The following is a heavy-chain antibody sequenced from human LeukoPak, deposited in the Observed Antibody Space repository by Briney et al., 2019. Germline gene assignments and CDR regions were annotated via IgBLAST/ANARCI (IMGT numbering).Heavy chain of an antibody. Sequence: GGSLRLSRAASGFIFSSYAMSWVRQAPRKGLEWVSAISGTGDGTFYSDSAKGRFTISRDNSKNTLYLQMNSLRADDTAVYYCVKGGYTYAYGYWGQGTLATVSS. J-gene: IGHJ4*02. CDR2: ISGTGDGT. D-gene: IGHD5-18*01. V-gene: IGHV3-23*01. CDR3: VKGGYTYAYGY. CDR1: GFIFSSYA.